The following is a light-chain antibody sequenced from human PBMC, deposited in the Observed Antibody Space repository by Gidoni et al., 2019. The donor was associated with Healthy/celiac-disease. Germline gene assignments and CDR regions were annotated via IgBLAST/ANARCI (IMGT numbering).Light chain of an antibody. CDR3: QQSYSTPIT. CDR1: QSISSY. CDR2: ASS. V-gene: IGKV1-39*01. J-gene: IGKJ5*01. Sequence: DIQMTQSPSSRSASVGDRVTLTCRASQSISSYLNWYQQKPGKAPKLLMYASSRLQSAVPCRFSGSGSATDFTLTSSSLEPEDFATYYCQQSYSTPITFGQGTRLEIK.